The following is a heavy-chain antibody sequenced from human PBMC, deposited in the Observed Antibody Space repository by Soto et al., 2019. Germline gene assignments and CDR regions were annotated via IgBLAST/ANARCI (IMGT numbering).Heavy chain of an antibody. Sequence: QVQLVESGGGVVQPGRSLRLSCAASGFTFSSYAMYWVRQAPGKGLEWVAVMSKDGSAKFYADSVKGRFTISRDNSKNTLLLKKNRLRDDDTAVYYCARKTIESGSRGRIDYWGQGTLVTVSS. J-gene: IGHJ4*02. CDR3: ARKTIESGSRGRIDY. CDR1: GFTFSSYA. V-gene: IGHV3-30-3*01. D-gene: IGHD1-26*01. CDR2: MSKDGSAK.